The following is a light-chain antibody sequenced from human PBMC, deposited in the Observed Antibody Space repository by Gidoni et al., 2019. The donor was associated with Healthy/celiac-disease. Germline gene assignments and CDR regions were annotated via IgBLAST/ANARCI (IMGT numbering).Light chain of an antibody. CDR3: QAWDSSTHVV. Sequence: SYELPQPPSVSVSPGQTASIICSGDTLGDKYACWYQQKTGQSPVLVIYQDSKRPSGIPERFSGSNSGNTATLTISGTQAMDEADYYGQAWDSSTHVVFGGGTKLTVL. CDR2: QDS. J-gene: IGLJ2*01. CDR1: TLGDKY. V-gene: IGLV3-1*01.